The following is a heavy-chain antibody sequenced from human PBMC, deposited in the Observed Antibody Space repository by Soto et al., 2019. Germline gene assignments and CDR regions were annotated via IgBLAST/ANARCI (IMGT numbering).Heavy chain of an antibody. CDR1: GFTFSSYA. CDR2: ISGSGGST. J-gene: IGHJ5*02. D-gene: IGHD3-10*01. CDR3: ANQEGFYGSGSYRNNWFDP. V-gene: IGHV3-23*01. Sequence: GGSLRLSCAASGFTFSSYAMSWVRQAPGKGLEWVSAISGSGGSTYYADSVKGRFTISRDNSKNTLYLQMNSLRAEDTAVYYCANQEGFYGSGSYRNNWFDPWGQGTLVTAAS.